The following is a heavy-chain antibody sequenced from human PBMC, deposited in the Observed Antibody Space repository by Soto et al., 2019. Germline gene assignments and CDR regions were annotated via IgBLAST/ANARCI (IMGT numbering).Heavy chain of an antibody. CDR1: GFTFSNFA. CDR3: ARDYYRFNSGYGFSMDV. V-gene: IGHV3-23*01. CDR2: ISGSGDST. J-gene: IGHJ6*02. Sequence: GGSLRLSCAASGFTFSNFAMNWVRQAPGKGLEWVSGISGSGDSTYYADSVKGRFTISRDNSKNTLYLQMNRLRAEDTAVYYCARDYYRFNSGYGFSMDVWGQGTTVTVSS. D-gene: IGHD5-12*01.